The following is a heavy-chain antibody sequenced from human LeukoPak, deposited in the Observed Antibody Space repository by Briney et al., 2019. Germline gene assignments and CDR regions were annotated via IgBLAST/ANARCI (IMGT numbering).Heavy chain of an antibody. CDR3: ARGPQTTTGRARFDP. V-gene: IGHV4-61*02. J-gene: IGHJ5*02. D-gene: IGHD1-1*01. Sequence: KASQTLSLTCTVSGGSISSGSYYWSWIRQPAGKGLEWIGRIYASGSSNYNPSLKSRVTMSLDTSTNQFSLRLYSVTAADTAVYYCARGPQTTTGRARFDPWGQGTLVTVSS. CDR1: GGSISSGSYY. CDR2: IYASGSS.